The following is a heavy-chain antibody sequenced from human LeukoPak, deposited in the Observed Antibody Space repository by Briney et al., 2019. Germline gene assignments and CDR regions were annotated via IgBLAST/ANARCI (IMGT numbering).Heavy chain of an antibody. D-gene: IGHD5-24*01. J-gene: IGHJ5*02. V-gene: IGHV4-34*01. CDR1: GGSFSGYY. CDR3: ARTENYIPEDWFDP. CDR2: INHSGST. Sequence: SETLSLTCAVYGGSFSGYYCSWIRQPPGKGLEWIGEINHSGSTNYNPSLKSRVTMSVDTSKNQFSLKLSSVTAADTAVYYCARTENYIPEDWFDPWGQGTLVTVSS.